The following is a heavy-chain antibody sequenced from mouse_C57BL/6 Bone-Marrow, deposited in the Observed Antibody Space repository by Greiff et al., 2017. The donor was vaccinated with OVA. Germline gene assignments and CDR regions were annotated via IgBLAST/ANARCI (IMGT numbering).Heavy chain of an antibody. CDR2: IYPRSGNT. J-gene: IGHJ3*01. Sequence: QVQLQQSGAELARPGASVKLSCKASGYTFTRYGISWVKQRTGQGLEWIGEIYPRSGNTYYNEKFKGKATLTADKSSSTAYMELRSLTSEDSAVYFCARINWSWFAYWGQGTLVTVSA. CDR1: GYTFTRYG. V-gene: IGHV1-81*01. CDR3: ARINWSWFAY. D-gene: IGHD4-1*01.